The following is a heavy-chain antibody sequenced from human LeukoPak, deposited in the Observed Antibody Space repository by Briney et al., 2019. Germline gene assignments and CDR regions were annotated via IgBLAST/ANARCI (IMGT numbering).Heavy chain of an antibody. CDR1: GGSISGYY. V-gene: IGHV4-4*09. J-gene: IGHJ4*02. CDR3: TRRTRIAAGAYNIDF. D-gene: IGHD6-25*01. Sequence: SETLSLTCTVSGGSISGYYWNWIRRPPGKGLEWLGYIYPSGNSDYNPSLKSRVSMSVDTSKKQISLRLSSVTAADTAVYYCTRRTRIAAGAYNIDFWGQGTLVTVSS. CDR2: IYPSGNS.